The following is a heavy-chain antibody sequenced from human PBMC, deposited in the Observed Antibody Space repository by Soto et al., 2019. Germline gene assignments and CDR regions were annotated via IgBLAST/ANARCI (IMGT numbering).Heavy chain of an antibody. CDR2: VHYSRTT. CDR1: GDSVSSASYY. D-gene: IGHD3-22*01. J-gene: IGHJ4*02. Sequence: QVRLQESGPGLVKPSETLSLTCTVTGDSVSSASYYWSWIRQPPGKGLEWIGYVHYSRTTSSNPSLKSRVTLSIDTPKNQFSLKLTSVTAADTAVYFCARTYSSGHTWGQGTLVTVSS. V-gene: IGHV4-61*01. CDR3: ARTYSSGHT.